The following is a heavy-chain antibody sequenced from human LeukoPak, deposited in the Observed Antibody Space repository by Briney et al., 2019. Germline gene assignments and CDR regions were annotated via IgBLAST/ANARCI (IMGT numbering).Heavy chain of an antibody. Sequence: PGGSLRLSCAASGFTFSDYWMSWVRQAPGKGLEWVANIKQDGSEKYYVDSVTGRFTISRDNAKNSLYLQMNSLRAEDTAVYYCASEIIAVPNYFDYWGQGTLVTVSS. V-gene: IGHV3-7*01. CDR3: ASEIIAVPNYFDY. CDR2: IKQDGSEK. J-gene: IGHJ4*02. CDR1: GFTFSDYW. D-gene: IGHD6-19*01.